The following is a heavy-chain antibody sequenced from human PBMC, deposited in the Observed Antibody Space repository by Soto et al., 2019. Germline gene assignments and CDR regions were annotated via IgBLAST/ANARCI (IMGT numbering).Heavy chain of an antibody. CDR3: ETYPGPGVFDY. Sequence: GASVKVSCKVSGYTLTELSMHWVRQAPGKGLEWMGGFDPEDGETIYAQKFQGRVTMTEDTSTDTASMELSSLRSEAPAVYYFETYPGPGVFDYGGKGTLVPVSP. CDR2: FDPEDGET. CDR1: GYTLTELS. J-gene: IGHJ4*02. V-gene: IGHV1-24*01. D-gene: IGHD3-10*01.